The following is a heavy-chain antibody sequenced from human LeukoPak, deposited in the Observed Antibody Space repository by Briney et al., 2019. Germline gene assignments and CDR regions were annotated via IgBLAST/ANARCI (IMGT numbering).Heavy chain of an antibody. CDR3: ARVGSGWYDWYYYYYMDV. D-gene: IGHD6-19*01. CDR2: ISSSSSYI. CDR1: GFTFSNYG. Sequence: PGGSLRLSCAASGFTFSNYGMNWVRQAPGKGLEWVSSISSSSSYIYYADSVKGRFTISRDNAKNSLYLQMNSLRAEDTAVYYCARVGSGWYDWYYYYYMDVWGKGTTVTVSS. V-gene: IGHV3-21*01. J-gene: IGHJ6*03.